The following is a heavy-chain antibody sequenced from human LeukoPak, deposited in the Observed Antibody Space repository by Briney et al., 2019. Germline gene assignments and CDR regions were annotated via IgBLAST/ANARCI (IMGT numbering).Heavy chain of an antibody. D-gene: IGHD3-3*01. CDR2: IYHSGST. J-gene: IGHJ1*01. V-gene: IGHV4-38-2*02. CDR1: GYSISSGYY. Sequence: SETLSLTCTVSGYSISSGYYWGWIRQPPGKGLEWIGRIYHSGSTYYNPSLKSRVTISVDTSKNTFSLKLSSVTAADTAVSYSAGTYYDFWSGYSEYFQHWGQGTLVTVST. CDR3: AGTYYDFWSGYSEYFQH.